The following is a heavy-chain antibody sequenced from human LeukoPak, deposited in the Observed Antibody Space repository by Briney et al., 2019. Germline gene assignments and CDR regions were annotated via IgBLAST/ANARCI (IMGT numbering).Heavy chain of an antibody. CDR2: IKHNRRVK. CDR1: GFSFSTFW. Sequence: GGSLRLSCTASGFSFSTFWMNWVRQAPGKGLEWVANIKHNRRVKNYVDSVTGRFTISRDNAMQSLYLQMNSLSAEDTAVYYCAGGVSYWGRGTLVTVAS. J-gene: IGHJ4*02. CDR3: AGGVSY. V-gene: IGHV3-7*04.